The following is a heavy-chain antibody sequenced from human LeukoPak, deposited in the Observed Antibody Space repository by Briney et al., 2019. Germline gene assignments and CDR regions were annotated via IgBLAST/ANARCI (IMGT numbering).Heavy chain of an antibody. CDR3: ASTPGIAVAGHFDY. J-gene: IGHJ4*02. D-gene: IGHD6-19*01. CDR2: ISGSGGST. Sequence: GGSLRLSCAASGFTFSSYAMSWVRQAPGKGLEWVSAISGSGGSTYYADSVKGRFTISRDNSKTTLYLQMNSLRAEDTAVYYCASTPGIAVAGHFDYWGQGTLVTVSS. CDR1: GFTFSSYA. V-gene: IGHV3-23*01.